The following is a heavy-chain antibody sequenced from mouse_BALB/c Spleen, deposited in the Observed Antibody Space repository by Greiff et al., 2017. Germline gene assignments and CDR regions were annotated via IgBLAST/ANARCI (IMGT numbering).Heavy chain of an antibody. CDR1: GFTFSSYA. V-gene: IGHV5-6-5*01. Sequence: EVQLVESGGGLVKPGGSLKLSCAASGFTFSSYAMSWVRQTPEKRLEWVASISSGGSTYYPDSVKGRFTISRDNARNILYLQMSSLRSEDTAMYYCARGGSTFDYWGQGTTLTVSS. CDR3: ARGGSTFDY. CDR2: ISSGGST. J-gene: IGHJ2*01.